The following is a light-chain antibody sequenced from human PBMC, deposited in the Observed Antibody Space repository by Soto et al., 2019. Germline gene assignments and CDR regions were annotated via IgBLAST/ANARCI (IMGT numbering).Light chain of an antibody. J-gene: IGKJ4*01. CDR3: QQRSNWPLT. Sequence: EIVLTQSPATLSLSPGERATLSCRASQSVSSYLAWYQQKPGQAPRLLIYDASNRATGIPARFGGSGSGTDSTLTISSLEPEDFAVYYCQQRSNWPLTFGGGTKVEIK. V-gene: IGKV3-11*01. CDR2: DAS. CDR1: QSVSSY.